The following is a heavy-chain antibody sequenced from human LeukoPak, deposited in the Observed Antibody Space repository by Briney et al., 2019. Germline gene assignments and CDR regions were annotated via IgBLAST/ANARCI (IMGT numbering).Heavy chain of an antibody. Sequence: ASVKVSCKASGGTFSIYALSWVRQAPGQGLEWKGGIIPIFGTANYAQKFQGRVTITADESTSTAYMELSSLRSEDTAVYYCAAVVPAVMGYFDYWGQGTLVTVSS. CDR1: GGTFSIYA. J-gene: IGHJ4*02. D-gene: IGHD2-2*01. CDR3: AAVVPAVMGYFDY. V-gene: IGHV1-69*01. CDR2: IIPIFGTA.